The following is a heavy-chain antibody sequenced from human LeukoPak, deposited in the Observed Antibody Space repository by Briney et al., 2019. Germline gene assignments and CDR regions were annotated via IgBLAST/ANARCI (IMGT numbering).Heavy chain of an antibody. CDR1: GFTFSSYW. J-gene: IGHJ4*02. CDR3: AKDNYYDSSGYYIDY. CDR2: IKQDGSEK. Sequence: GGSLRLSCAASGFTFSSYWMSWVRQAPGKGLEWVANIKQDGSEKYYVDSVKGRFTISRDNAKNSLYLQMNSLRAEDTALYYCAKDNYYDSSGYYIDYWGQGTLVTVSS. D-gene: IGHD3-22*01. V-gene: IGHV3-7*03.